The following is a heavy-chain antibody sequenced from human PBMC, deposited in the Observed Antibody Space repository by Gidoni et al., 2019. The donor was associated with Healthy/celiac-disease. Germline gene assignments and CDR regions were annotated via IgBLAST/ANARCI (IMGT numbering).Heavy chain of an antibody. J-gene: IGHJ5*02. D-gene: IGHD6-19*01. CDR2: IYYSGST. CDR3: ARHPIAVAGPRWFDP. CDR1: GGSLSRSSYY. Sequence: QLQLQESGPGLVKPSETLSLTCTVSGGSLSRSSYYGGWIRQPPGKGLEGIGSIYYSGSTYYNPSLKSRVTISVDTSKNQFSLKLSSVTAADTAVYYCARHPIAVAGPRWFDPWGQGTLVTVSS. V-gene: IGHV4-39*01.